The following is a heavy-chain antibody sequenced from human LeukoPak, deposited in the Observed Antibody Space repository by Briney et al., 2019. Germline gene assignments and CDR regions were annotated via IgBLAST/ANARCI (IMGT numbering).Heavy chain of an antibody. CDR3: VRDGNDVMDY. CDR2: ISGYNDNA. D-gene: IGHD1-1*01. J-gene: IGHJ4*02. Sequence: ASVKVSCKASGYIFTNYGISWVRQAPGQGLEWVGWISGYNDNAHYAQKLQGRVTMTREASTSTVYMELRSLSSDDTAIYYCVRDGNDVMDYWGQGTLVTVSS. CDR1: GYIFTNYG. V-gene: IGHV1-18*01.